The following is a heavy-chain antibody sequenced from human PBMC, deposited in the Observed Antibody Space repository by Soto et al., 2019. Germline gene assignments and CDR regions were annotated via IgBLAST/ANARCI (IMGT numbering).Heavy chain of an antibody. CDR2: ISAYNGIT. CDR3: ARMNPLLWFGEKYYFDY. Sequence: QVQLVQSGAEVKKPGASVKVSCKASGYTFTSYGISWVRQAPGQGLEWMGWISAYNGITNYAQKLQGRVTMTTDTSTSTDYMELRSLRSDDTAVYYCARMNPLLWFGEKYYFDYWGLGTLVTVSS. D-gene: IGHD3-10*01. J-gene: IGHJ4*02. CDR1: GYTFTSYG. V-gene: IGHV1-18*01.